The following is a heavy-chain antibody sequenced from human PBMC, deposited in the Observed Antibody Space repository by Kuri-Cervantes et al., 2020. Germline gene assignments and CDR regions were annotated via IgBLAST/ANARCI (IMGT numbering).Heavy chain of an antibody. D-gene: IGHD4-23*01. CDR2: INPNSGGT. Sequence: ASVKVSCKASGGTFSSYAISWVRQAPGQGLEWMGWINPNSGGTNYAQKFQGRVTMTRDTSISTAYMELSRLRSDDTAVYYCAREGNDAFDIWGQGTMVTVSS. V-gene: IGHV1-2*02. CDR1: GGTFSSYA. J-gene: IGHJ3*02. CDR3: AREGNDAFDI.